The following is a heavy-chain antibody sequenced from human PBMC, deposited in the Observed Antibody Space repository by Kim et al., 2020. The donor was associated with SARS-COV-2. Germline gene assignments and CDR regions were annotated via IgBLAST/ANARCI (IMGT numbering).Heavy chain of an antibody. J-gene: IGHJ4*02. CDR2: ISWNSGSI. D-gene: IGHD6-19*01. V-gene: IGHV3-9*01. CDR3: AKDIGYSSGCPDY. Sequence: GGSLRLSCAASGFTFDDYAMHWVRQAPGKGLEWVSGISWNSGSIGYADSVKGRFTISRDNANNSLYLQMNSLRAEDTALYYCAKDIGYSSGCPDYWGQGTLVTVSS. CDR1: GFTFDDYA.